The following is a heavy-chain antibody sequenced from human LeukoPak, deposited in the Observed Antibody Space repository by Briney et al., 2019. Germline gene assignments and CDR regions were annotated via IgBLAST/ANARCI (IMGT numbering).Heavy chain of an antibody. CDR2: ITSTSTYI. V-gene: IGHV3-21*01. CDR3: VRRGPNNSGLDY. CDR1: GFNFSSYT. J-gene: IGHJ4*02. Sequence: GGSLRLSCAASGFNFSSYTFKWVRQAPGKGLEWVASITSTSTYIYYADSVQGRFAVSRDNAKNSLCLQMNSLRAEDTAVFYCVRRGPNNSGLDYWGQGTLVTVSS. D-gene: IGHD5-12*01.